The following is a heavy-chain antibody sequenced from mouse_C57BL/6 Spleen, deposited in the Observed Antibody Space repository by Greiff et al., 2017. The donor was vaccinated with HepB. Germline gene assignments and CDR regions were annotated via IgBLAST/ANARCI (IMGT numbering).Heavy chain of an antibody. Sequence: QVQLQQSGTELVKPGASVKLSCKASGYTFTSYWMHWVKQRPGQGLEWIGNINPSNGGTNYNEKFKSKATLTVDKSSSTAYMQLSSLTSEDSAVYYCAREGQLRLLAWFAYWGQGTLVTVSA. J-gene: IGHJ3*01. CDR1: GYTFTSYW. CDR2: INPSNGGT. D-gene: IGHD3-2*02. V-gene: IGHV1-53*01. CDR3: AREGQLRLLAWFAY.